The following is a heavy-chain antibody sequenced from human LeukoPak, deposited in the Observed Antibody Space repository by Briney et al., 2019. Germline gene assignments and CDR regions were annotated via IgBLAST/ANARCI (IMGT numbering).Heavy chain of an antibody. Sequence: ASVKVSCKASGYTFTGYYMHWVRQAPGHGLEWMGWINPNSGGTNYAQKVQGRVTMTRDTSISTAYMELSRLRSDDTAVYYCARAVVPAAIYRMVAFDIWGQGTMVTVSS. CDR2: INPNSGGT. CDR1: GYTFTGYY. J-gene: IGHJ3*02. D-gene: IGHD2-2*02. CDR3: ARAVVPAAIYRMVAFDI. V-gene: IGHV1-2*02.